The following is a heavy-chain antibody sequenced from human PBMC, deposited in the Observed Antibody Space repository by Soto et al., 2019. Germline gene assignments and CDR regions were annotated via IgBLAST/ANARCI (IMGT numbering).Heavy chain of an antibody. CDR3: ARVYNWNYSL. V-gene: IGHV4-59*12. CDR1: GGSISSYY. D-gene: IGHD1-1*01. Sequence: NPSETLSLTCTVSGGSISSYYWSWIRQPPGKGLEWIGYIYYSGSTYYNPSLKSRVTISVDTSKNQFSLKLSSVTAADTAVYYCARVYNWNYSLWGQGTLVTVSS. J-gene: IGHJ4*02. CDR2: IYYSGST.